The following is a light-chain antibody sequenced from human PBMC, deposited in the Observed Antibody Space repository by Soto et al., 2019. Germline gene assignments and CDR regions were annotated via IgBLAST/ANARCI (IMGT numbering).Light chain of an antibody. J-gene: IGKJ2*01. CDR2: GAS. CDR3: QQYNNWPPYT. CDR1: QSVSSN. Sequence: EIVMTQSPATLSVSPGERATLSCRASQSVSSNLAWYQQKPGQAPRLLIYGASTRATGIPARFSGSGSGIEFTLTISSLQYEDFAVYYCQQYNNWPPYTFCQGTKLEIK. V-gene: IGKV3-15*01.